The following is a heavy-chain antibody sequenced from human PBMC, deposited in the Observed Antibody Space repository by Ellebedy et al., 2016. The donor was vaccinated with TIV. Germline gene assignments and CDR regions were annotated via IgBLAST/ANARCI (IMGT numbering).Heavy chain of an antibody. J-gene: IGHJ4*02. Sequence: AASVKVSCKASGYTFTSYGIIWVRQAPGQGLEWMGWISAYNAKPDYAQKFQGRVTMTTDTSTNTAYMELRSLRSDDTAVYYCSRRGSGADFDFWGQGTLVTVS. V-gene: IGHV1-18*04. CDR2: ISAYNAKP. CDR1: GYTFTSYG. CDR3: SRRGSGADFDF. D-gene: IGHD3-3*01.